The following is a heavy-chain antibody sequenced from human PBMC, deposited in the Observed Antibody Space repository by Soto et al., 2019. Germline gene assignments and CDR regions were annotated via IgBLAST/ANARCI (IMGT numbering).Heavy chain of an antibody. CDR1: GGSISSSSYY. V-gene: IGHV4-39*01. J-gene: IGHJ6*02. D-gene: IGHD1-1*01. Sequence: SETLSLTCTVPGGSISSSSYYWGWIRQPPGKGLEWIGSIYYSGSTYYNPSLKSRVTISVDTSKNQFSLKLSSVTAADTAVYYCARPGSRTSPAYYYYYGMDVWGQGTTVTVS. CDR3: ARPGSRTSPAYYYYYGMDV. CDR2: IYYSGST.